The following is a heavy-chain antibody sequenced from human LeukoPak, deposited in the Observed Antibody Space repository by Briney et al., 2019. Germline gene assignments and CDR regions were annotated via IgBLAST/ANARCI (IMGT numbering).Heavy chain of an antibody. CDR1: GFTFSSYS. V-gene: IGHV3-21*01. D-gene: IGHD3-22*01. CDR3: ARDPASYYYDSSGTFDY. CDR2: ISSSSSYI. J-gene: IGHJ4*02. Sequence: GGSLRLSCAASGFTFSSYSMNWVRQAPGKGLEWVSSISSSSSYIYYADSVKGRFTISRDNAKNSQYLQMNSLRAEDTAVYYCARDPASYYYDSSGTFDYWGQGTLVTVSS.